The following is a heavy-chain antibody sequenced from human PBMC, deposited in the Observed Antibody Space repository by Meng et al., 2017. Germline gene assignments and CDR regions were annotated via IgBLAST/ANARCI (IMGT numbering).Heavy chain of an antibody. CDR1: GYTFTSYD. D-gene: IGHD3-10*01. Sequence: ASVKVSCKASGYTFTSYDINWVRQATGQGLEWMGWMNPNSGNTGYAQKFQGRVTITRNTSISTAYMELSSLRSEDTAVYYCARVRGYYGSGSYYSQREAFDYWGQGKLVNGAS. J-gene: IGHJ4*02. V-gene: IGHV1-8*03. CDR2: MNPNSGNT. CDR3: ARVRGYYGSGSYYSQREAFDY.